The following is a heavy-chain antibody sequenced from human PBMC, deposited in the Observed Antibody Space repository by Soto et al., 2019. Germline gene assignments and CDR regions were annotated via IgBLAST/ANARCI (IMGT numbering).Heavy chain of an antibody. V-gene: IGHV4-30-4*01. CDR3: ARDFWSGGGGMDV. CDR2: IYYSGST. J-gene: IGHJ6*02. D-gene: IGHD3-3*01. CDR1: GGSISSGDYY. Sequence: TLSLTCTVSGGSISSGDYYWSWIRQPPGKGLEWIGYIYYSGSTYYNPSLKSRVTISVDTSKNQFSLKLSSVTAADTAVYYCARDFWSGGGGMDVWGQGTTVTVSS.